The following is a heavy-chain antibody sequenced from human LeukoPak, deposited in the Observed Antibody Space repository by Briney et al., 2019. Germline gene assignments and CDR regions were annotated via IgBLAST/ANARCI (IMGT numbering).Heavy chain of an antibody. Sequence: PSETLSLTCAVSGASLDSGDYYWGWIRQSPGRGLECIASIHYSGNTYYDPSLKSRVTISVDTSKNQFSLKLNSVTAADTAVYYCARDYYDSRGEAFDIWGQGTMVTVSS. D-gene: IGHD3-22*01. CDR3: ARDYYDSRGEAFDI. CDR1: GASLDSGDYY. CDR2: IHYSGNT. J-gene: IGHJ3*02. V-gene: IGHV4-39*07.